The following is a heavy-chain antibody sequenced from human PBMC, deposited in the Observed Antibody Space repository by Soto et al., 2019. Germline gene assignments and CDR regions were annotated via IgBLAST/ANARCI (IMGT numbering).Heavy chain of an antibody. Sequence: EVQLVESGGGVVRPGGSLRLSCAASGFTFDDYGMSWVRQAPGKGLEWVSGINWNGGSTGYADSVKGRFTISRDNAKNSLYLQMNSRRAEDTALYSCARELVVFEVVTTYYYGMDVWGQGTTVTVSS. V-gene: IGHV3-20*04. CDR3: ARELVVFEVVTTYYYGMDV. CDR1: GFTFDDYG. D-gene: IGHD3-3*01. CDR2: INWNGGST. J-gene: IGHJ6*02.